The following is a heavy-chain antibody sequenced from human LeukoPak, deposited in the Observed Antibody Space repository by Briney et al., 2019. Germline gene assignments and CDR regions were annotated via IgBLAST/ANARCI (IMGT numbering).Heavy chain of an antibody. CDR3: ARGTGPVDY. CDR2: ISSSSSYI. J-gene: IGHJ4*02. D-gene: IGHD1-1*01. Sequence: PGGSLRLSCAASGFTFSSYSMNWVHQAPGKGLQWVSSISSSSSYIYNADSVKGRFTISRDNAKNSLYLQMNSLRAEDTAVYYCARGTGPVDYWRKGTPVTVSS. CDR1: GFTFSSYS. V-gene: IGHV3-21*01.